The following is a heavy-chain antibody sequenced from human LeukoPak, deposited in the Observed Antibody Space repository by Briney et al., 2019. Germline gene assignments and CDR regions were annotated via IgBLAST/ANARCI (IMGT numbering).Heavy chain of an antibody. CDR2: IYYSGST. CDR3: AGAAPIAPDAFDI. V-gene: IGHV4-59*01. Sequence: PSETLSLTCTVSGGSISSYYWSWIRQPPGKGLEWIGYIYYSGSTNYNPSLKSRVTISVDTSKNQFSLKLSSVTAADTAVYYCAGAAPIAPDAFDIWGQGTMVTVSS. CDR1: GGSISSYY. D-gene: IGHD2-21*01. J-gene: IGHJ3*02.